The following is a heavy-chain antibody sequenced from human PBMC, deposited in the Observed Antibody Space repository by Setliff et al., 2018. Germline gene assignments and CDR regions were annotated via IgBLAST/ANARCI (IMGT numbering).Heavy chain of an antibody. D-gene: IGHD2-15*01. J-gene: IGHJ4*02. CDR1: GYTSINYG. CDR3: ARGRGPDIVVTIPGDY. V-gene: IGHV1-18*01. Sequence: ASGKVSCKASGYTSINYGISWGRQAPGQGLEWMGWISGSTDNTNYAQKFQGRVIMTIDSATTTSYMGLKTLRSDDTAVYYCARGRGPDIVVTIPGDYWGQGTQVTVSS. CDR2: ISGSTDNT.